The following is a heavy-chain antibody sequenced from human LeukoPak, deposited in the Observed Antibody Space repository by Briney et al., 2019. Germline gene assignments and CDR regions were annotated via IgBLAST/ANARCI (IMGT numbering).Heavy chain of an antibody. CDR3: ARGPPPRLRYFDWLGRSYDAFDI. J-gene: IGHJ3*02. Sequence: PGGSLRLSCAASGFTYSDYYMSWIRQAPGKGLEWVSYISSSGSTIYYADSVKGRFTISRDNAKNSLYLQMNSLRAEDTAVYYCARGPPPRLRYFDWLGRSYDAFDIWGQGTMVTVSS. D-gene: IGHD3-9*01. CDR1: GFTYSDYY. CDR2: ISSSGSTI. V-gene: IGHV3-11*01.